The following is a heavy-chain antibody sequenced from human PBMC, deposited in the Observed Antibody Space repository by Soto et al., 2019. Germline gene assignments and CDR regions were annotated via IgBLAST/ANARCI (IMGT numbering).Heavy chain of an antibody. CDR3: ASLYCSGTSCRVYYYYGMDV. CDR2: ISSSGNTI. CDR1: GFTFSDYY. D-gene: IGHD2-2*01. J-gene: IGHJ6*02. Sequence: GGSLRLSCAASGFTFSDYYMSWIRQAPGKGLEWVSYISSSGNTIYYADSVKGRFTISRDNAKNSLYLQMNSLRVEDTAVYYCASLYCSGTSCRVYYYYGMDVWGQGTTVTVSS. V-gene: IGHV3-11*01.